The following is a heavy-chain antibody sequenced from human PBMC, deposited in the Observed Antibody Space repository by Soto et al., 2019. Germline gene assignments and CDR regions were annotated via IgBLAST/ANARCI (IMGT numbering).Heavy chain of an antibody. CDR1: GYTFSNFG. J-gene: IGHJ6*02. CDR3: AKSSTAEYYYYGMDV. Sequence: ASVKVSCKASGYTFSNFGISWVRQAPGEGLEWMGWISPNSEKTKIAQRFQGRVTMTTDISTSTSYLELRGLTSDDTAVYYCAKSSTAEYYYYGMDVWGQGTTVTVSS. CDR2: ISPNSEKT. D-gene: IGHD4-4*01. V-gene: IGHV1-18*01.